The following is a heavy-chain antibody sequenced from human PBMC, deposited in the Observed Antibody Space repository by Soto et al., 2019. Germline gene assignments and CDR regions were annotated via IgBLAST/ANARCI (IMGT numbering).Heavy chain of an antibody. J-gene: IGHJ6*03. Sequence: QVQLQESGPGLVKPSQTLSLTCTVSGGSISSGGYYWSWIRQHPGKGLEWIGYIYYSGSTYYNPSLKSRVTISVDTSKNQFSLKLSSVTAADTAVYYCAGDLFAVVPAADGPFYYYYMDVWGKGTTVTVSS. D-gene: IGHD2-2*01. CDR1: GGSISSGGYY. V-gene: IGHV4-31*03. CDR2: IYYSGST. CDR3: AGDLFAVVPAADGPFYYYYMDV.